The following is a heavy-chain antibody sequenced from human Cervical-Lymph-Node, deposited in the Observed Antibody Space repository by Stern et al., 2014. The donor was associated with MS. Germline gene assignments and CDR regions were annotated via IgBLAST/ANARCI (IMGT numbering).Heavy chain of an antibody. V-gene: IGHV1-3*04. CDR3: ARTGTVVTSGYYYGMDV. Sequence: QVQLMQSGAEVKKPGASVKVSCKTAGYNFTDYGIIWVRQAPGQRIEWMGWIKTGNGNRRYSQKIQGRVPIPRDTSASTAYMEPSSLRSADTAVYYCARTGTVVTSGYYYGMDVWGQGTTVTVSS. D-gene: IGHD4-23*01. CDR1: GYNFTDYG. CDR2: IKTGNGNR. J-gene: IGHJ6*02.